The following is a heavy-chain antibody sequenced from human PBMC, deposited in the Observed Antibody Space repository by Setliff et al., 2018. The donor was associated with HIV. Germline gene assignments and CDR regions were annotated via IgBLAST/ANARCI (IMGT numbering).Heavy chain of an antibody. Sequence: PGGSLRLSCAVSGFMFSNYAMNWVRQGPGRELEWVSAIRGNGVDRFYTDSVRGRFTISRDNSKNTLYLQMSSLRADDTAIYYCARAVHSGWYYFDYWGQGTLVTVSS. CDR1: GFMFSNYA. V-gene: IGHV3-23*01. D-gene: IGHD6-19*01. CDR2: IRGNGVDR. CDR3: ARAVHSGWYYFDY. J-gene: IGHJ4*02.